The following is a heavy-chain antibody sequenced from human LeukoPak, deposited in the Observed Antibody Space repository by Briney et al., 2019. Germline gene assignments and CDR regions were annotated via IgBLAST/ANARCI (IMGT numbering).Heavy chain of an antibody. CDR1: GGSFSGYY. Sequence: SETLSLTCAVYGGSFSGYYWGWIRQPPGKGLEWLGSIYYSGSTYYNPSLKSRVTISVDTSKNQFSLKLSSVTAADTAVYYCASDEMAKNDPPNFGYWGQGTLVTVSS. D-gene: IGHD5-24*01. CDR2: IYYSGST. CDR3: ASDEMAKNDPPNFGY. V-gene: IGHV4-39*01. J-gene: IGHJ4*02.